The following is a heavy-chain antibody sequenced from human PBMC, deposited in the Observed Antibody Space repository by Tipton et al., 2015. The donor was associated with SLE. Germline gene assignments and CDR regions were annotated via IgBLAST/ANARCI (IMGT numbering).Heavy chain of an antibody. CDR1: CGSISSYY. D-gene: IGHD3-10*01. CDR3: ARVVIVEGGSGGMDV. Sequence: TLSLTCTVSCGSISSYYWSWIRQPARQGLEWIGRIYTSGSTNYNPSLKSRVTMSVDTSKNQFSLKLSSVTAADTAVYYCARVVIVEGGSGGMDVWGQGTTVTVSS. V-gene: IGHV4-4*07. J-gene: IGHJ6*02. CDR2: IYTSGST.